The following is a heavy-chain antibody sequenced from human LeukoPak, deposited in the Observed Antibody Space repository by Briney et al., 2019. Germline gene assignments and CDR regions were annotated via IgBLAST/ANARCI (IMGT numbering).Heavy chain of an antibody. V-gene: IGHV4-59*12. D-gene: IGHD1-14*01. CDR3: PRVIDPRTTGFDP. CDR1: GGSISSYY. Sequence: SETLSLTCTVSGGSISSYYWSWIRQPPGKVLEWIGYIYYSGSTNYNPSLKSRVTISVDTSKNQFSLKLNSVTAADTAVYYCPRVIDPRTTGFDPWAREPWSPSPQ. J-gene: IGHJ5*02. CDR2: IYYSGST.